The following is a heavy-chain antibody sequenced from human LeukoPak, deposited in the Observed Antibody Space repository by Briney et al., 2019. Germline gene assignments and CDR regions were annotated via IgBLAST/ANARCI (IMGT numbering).Heavy chain of an antibody. Sequence: GASVKVSCKASGYTFTRYDINWVRQSTGQGLEWMGWINPNSGNTGYAQKFQGRVTMTRNTSISTAYMELSSLRSEDTAVYYCARAFGDYIWGSYRVDAFDIWGQGTMVTVSS. V-gene: IGHV1-8*01. D-gene: IGHD3-16*02. CDR3: ARAFGDYIWGSYRVDAFDI. J-gene: IGHJ3*02. CDR2: INPNSGNT. CDR1: GYTFTRYD.